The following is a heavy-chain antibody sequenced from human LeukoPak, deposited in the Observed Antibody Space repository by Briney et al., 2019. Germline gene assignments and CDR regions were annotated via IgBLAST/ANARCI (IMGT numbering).Heavy chain of an antibody. D-gene: IGHD4-17*01. Sequence: SGPTLVKPAQTLTLTCTFSGFSLSTSGVGVGWIRQPPGKALEWLALIYWNDNKLYSPSLKSRRTITKDTSNNQVVLTMTNMDPVDTATYYCAHYGDYRFLYYFDYWGQGTLVTVSP. CDR3: AHYGDYRFLYYFDY. J-gene: IGHJ4*02. V-gene: IGHV2-5*01. CDR1: GFSLSTSGVG. CDR2: IYWNDNK.